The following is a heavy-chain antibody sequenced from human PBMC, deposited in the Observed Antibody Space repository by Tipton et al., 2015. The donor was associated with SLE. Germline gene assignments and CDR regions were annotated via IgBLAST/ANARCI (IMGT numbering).Heavy chain of an antibody. Sequence: PGLVKPSETLSLTCTVSGGSISSYYWSWIRQPPGRGLQWIGFIYYGGTANNNPSLKSRVTISVDRSKNQFSLKVTSVTATDTAVYYCARDTGVDIDYWGQGTLVTVSS. D-gene: IGHD7-27*01. CDR3: ARDTGVDIDY. V-gene: IGHV4-59*01. CDR2: IYYGGTA. CDR1: GGSISSYY. J-gene: IGHJ4*02.